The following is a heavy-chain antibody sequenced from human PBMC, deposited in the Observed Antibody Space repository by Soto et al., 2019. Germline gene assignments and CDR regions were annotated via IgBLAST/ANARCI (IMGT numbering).Heavy chain of an antibody. CDR2: IYYSGST. D-gene: IGHD3-10*01. J-gene: IGHJ6*02. V-gene: IGHV4-31*03. CDR3: ARDKYSYGSAKDGMDV. Sequence: SETLSLTCTVSGGSISSGGYYWTWIRQHPGKGLEWIGYIYYSGSTYYNPSLKSRVTISVDTSKNQFSLKLSSVTAADTAVYYCARDKYSYGSAKDGMDVWGQGTPVTVSS. CDR1: GGSISSGGYY.